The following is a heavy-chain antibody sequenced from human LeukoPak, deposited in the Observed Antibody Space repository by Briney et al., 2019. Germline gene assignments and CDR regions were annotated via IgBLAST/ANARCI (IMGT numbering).Heavy chain of an antibody. V-gene: IGHV4-30-2*01. CDR2: IYHSTGT. Sequence: PSETLSLTCTVSGDSISSGGFYWTWIRQPPGKGLEWIGYIYHSTGTDYNPSLKSRVTISEDRSKNQVSLKLTSVTAADTAVYYCARLHADSYFFDHWGQGSLVIVSS. CDR3: ARLHADSYFFDH. D-gene: IGHD4-17*01. J-gene: IGHJ4*02. CDR1: GDSISSGGFY.